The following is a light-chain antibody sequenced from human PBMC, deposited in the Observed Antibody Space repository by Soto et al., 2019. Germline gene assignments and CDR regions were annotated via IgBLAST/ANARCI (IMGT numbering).Light chain of an antibody. CDR3: QQRSNWPPFT. Sequence: EIVLTQSPATLSLSPGERATLSCRASQSVSNYLAWYQQKPGQAPRLPINNASNRATGIPARFTGSGSGTDFTLTISSLEPEDFAVYYCQQRSNWPPFTFGPGTKVDIK. CDR1: QSVSNY. V-gene: IGKV3-11*01. J-gene: IGKJ3*01. CDR2: NAS.